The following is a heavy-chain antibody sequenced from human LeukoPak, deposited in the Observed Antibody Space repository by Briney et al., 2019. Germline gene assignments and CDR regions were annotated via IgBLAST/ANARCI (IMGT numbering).Heavy chain of an antibody. CDR1: GFSVRSNY. Sequence: GGSLRLSCAASGFSVRSNYISWVRQAPGKGLEWVSMIYSDGSIFHADSVKGRFTMSRDNSRNTLDLQMNSLRVEDTAVYFCARDRRRLRGMNGDGDAFDIWGQGTMVTVSS. CDR3: ARDRRRLRGMNGDGDAFDI. D-gene: IGHD1-1*01. J-gene: IGHJ3*02. CDR2: IYSDGSI. V-gene: IGHV3-53*01.